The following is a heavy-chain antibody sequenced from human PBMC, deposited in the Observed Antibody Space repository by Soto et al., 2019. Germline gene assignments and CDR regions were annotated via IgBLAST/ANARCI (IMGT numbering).Heavy chain of an antibody. Sequence: GGSLTLSCAASGFTFSSYAMSWVRQAPGKGLEWVSAISGSGGSTYYADSVKGRFTISRDNSKNTLYLQMNSLRAEDTAVYYCAKEIHWQQLCRPYYYYGMDVWGQGTTVTVCS. J-gene: IGHJ6*02. CDR1: GFTFSSYA. CDR3: AKEIHWQQLCRPYYYYGMDV. CDR2: ISGSGGST. D-gene: IGHD6-13*01. V-gene: IGHV3-23*01.